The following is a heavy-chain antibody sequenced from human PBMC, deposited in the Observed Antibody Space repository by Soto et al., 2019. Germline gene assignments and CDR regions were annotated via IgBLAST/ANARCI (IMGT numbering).Heavy chain of an antibody. V-gene: IGHV4-4*07. CDR3: ATGGHNDGYNFYHGMDV. J-gene: IGHJ6*02. CDR2: VFGNGAGTP. CDR1: GSSFTGDY. Sequence: QVQLQESGPGLVRPSETLSLTCSVSGSSFTGDYWSWIRQPAGKGLEWIGRVFGNGAGTPIYNSSLKNRVTMSVDSSMTQFSLKLTSVTAADTAVYFCATGGHNDGYNFYHGMDVWGQGTTVTVS. D-gene: IGHD5-18*01.